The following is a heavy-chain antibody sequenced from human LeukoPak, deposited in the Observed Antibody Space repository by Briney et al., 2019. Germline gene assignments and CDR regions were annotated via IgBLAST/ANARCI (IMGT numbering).Heavy chain of an antibody. V-gene: IGHV3-7*01. Sequence: PGGSLRLSCSASGFTFSTYWMSWVRQAPGKGLEWVANMRRDGNEIYYLDSVRGRFTISRDNAKNSLYLQMNSLRAEDTAVYYCARGSPPIHSGSYYVAFDIWGQGTMVTVSS. D-gene: IGHD1-26*01. CDR3: ARGSPPIHSGSYYVAFDI. CDR1: GFTFSTYW. CDR2: MRRDGNEI. J-gene: IGHJ3*02.